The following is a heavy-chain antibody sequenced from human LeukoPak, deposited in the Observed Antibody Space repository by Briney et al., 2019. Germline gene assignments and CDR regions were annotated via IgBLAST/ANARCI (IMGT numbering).Heavy chain of an antibody. D-gene: IGHD1-26*01. CDR2: ISYDDGSNK. CDR1: GFIFSSYA. Sequence: PGRSLRLSCAASGFIFSSYAMHWVRQAPGKGLEWVAVISYDDGSNKYYADSVRGRFTISRDNSKNTLYLQMSSLRAEDTAVYYCARRRIVGTTKDAFDVWGQGTMVTVSS. J-gene: IGHJ3*01. CDR3: ARRRIVGTTKDAFDV. V-gene: IGHV3-30-3*01.